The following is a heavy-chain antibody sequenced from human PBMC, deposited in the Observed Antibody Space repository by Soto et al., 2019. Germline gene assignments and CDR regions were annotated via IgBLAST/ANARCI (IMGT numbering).Heavy chain of an antibody. V-gene: IGHV5-51*01. CDR3: ARHVGADCSSTSCPYYYYYMDV. Sequence: GESLKISCKGSGYSFTSYWIGWVRQMPGKGLEWMGIIYPGDSDTRYSPSFQGQVTISADKSISTAYLQWGSLKASDTAMYYCARHVGADCSSTSCPYYYYYMDVWGKGTTVTVSS. CDR2: IYPGDSDT. CDR1: GYSFTSYW. D-gene: IGHD2-2*01. J-gene: IGHJ6*03.